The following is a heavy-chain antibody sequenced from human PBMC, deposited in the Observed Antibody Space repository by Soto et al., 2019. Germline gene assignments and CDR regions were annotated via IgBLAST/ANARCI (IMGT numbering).Heavy chain of an antibody. J-gene: IGHJ4*02. CDR3: ARGAPWMYGPADY. CDR1: GYTFTGYY. D-gene: IGHD2-2*03. V-gene: IGHV1-2*02. Sequence: QVQLVQSGAEVKKPGASVKVSCKASGYTFTGYYMHWVRQAPGQGLEWMGWINPNSGDTNSAQKFQGRVTMTGDTSISTAYMELSRLRSDDTAVYYCARGAPWMYGPADYWGQGTLVTVSS. CDR2: INPNSGDT.